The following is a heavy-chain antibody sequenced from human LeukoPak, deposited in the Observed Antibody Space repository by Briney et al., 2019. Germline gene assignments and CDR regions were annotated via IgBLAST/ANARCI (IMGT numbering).Heavy chain of an antibody. D-gene: IGHD2-2*01. CDR3: AKDCSSTSCQPFDY. J-gene: IGHJ4*02. V-gene: IGHV3-9*01. CDR2: ISWNSGSI. CDR1: GFTFDDYA. Sequence: GRSLRLSCAASGFTFDDYAMHWVRQAPGKGLEWVSGISWNSGSIGYADSVKGRFTISRDNAKNSLYLQMNSLRAEDTALYYCAKDCSSTSCQPFDYWGQGTLVTVSS.